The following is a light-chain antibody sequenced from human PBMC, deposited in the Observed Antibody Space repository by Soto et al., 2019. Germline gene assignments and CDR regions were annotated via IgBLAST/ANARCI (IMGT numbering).Light chain of an antibody. CDR1: QSVSNNY. Sequence: EIVLTQSPGTLSLSPGERATLSCRASQSVSNNYLAWYQQEPGQAPRLLIYGASNRATGIPARFSGSGSGAEFTLTISRLEPEDFAVYYCQQSGNSPPTFGQGTKVDIK. V-gene: IGKV3-20*01. CDR3: QQSGNSPPT. CDR2: GAS. J-gene: IGKJ1*01.